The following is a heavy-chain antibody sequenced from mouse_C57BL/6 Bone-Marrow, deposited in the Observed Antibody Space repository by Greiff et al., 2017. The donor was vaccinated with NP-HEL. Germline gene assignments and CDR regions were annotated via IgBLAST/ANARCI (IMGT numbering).Heavy chain of an antibody. D-gene: IGHD3-2*02. V-gene: IGHV5-2*01. CDR2: INSDGGST. J-gene: IGHJ2*01. CDR1: EYEFPSHD. CDR3: ARRGQLRLRRYFDY. Sequence: VQLQQSGGGLVQPGESLKLSCESNEYEFPSHDMSWVRKTPEKRLELVAAINSDGGSTYYPDTMERRFIISRDNTKKTLYLQMSSLRSEDTALYYCARRGQLRLRRYFDYWGQGTTLTVSS.